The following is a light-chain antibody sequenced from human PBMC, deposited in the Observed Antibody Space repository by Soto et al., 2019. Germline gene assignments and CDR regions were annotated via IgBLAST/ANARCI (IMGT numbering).Light chain of an antibody. CDR2: KAS. Sequence: DIQMTQSPSTLSASVGDRVTTTCRASQSVSSWLAWYQQKPGKAPKLLIYKASSLESGVPSRFSGSGSGTEFTLTISSLQPDDFATYYCQQYNNYPSYTFGQGTKLEIK. V-gene: IGKV1-5*03. CDR1: QSVSSW. J-gene: IGKJ2*01. CDR3: QQYNNYPSYT.